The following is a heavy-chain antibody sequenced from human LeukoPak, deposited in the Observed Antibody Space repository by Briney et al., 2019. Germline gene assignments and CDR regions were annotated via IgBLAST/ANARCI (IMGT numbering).Heavy chain of an antibody. CDR1: GFTFSSYA. V-gene: IGHV3-23*01. D-gene: IGHD2-21*02. Sequence: GGSLRLSCAASGFTFSSYAMSWVRQAPGKGLEWVSAISGSGGSTYYADSVKGRFTISRDNSKNTLYLQMNSPRAEDTAVYYCAKGSRYCGGDCQYYFDYWGQGTLVTVSS. CDR3: AKGSRYCGGDCQYYFDY. CDR2: ISGSGGST. J-gene: IGHJ4*02.